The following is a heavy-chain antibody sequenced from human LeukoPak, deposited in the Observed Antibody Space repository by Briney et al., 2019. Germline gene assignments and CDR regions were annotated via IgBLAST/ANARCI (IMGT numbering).Heavy chain of an antibody. V-gene: IGHV4-34*01. Sequence: PSETLSLTCSVDGGSFSGYYWSWILQPPGNGLEWIVEINHSGSTNYNPSLKSRVTISVDTSKNQFSLKLSSVTAADTAVYYCARGGYCSSTSCYGGRVDYWGQGTLVTVSS. D-gene: IGHD2-2*01. J-gene: IGHJ4*02. CDR1: GGSFSGYY. CDR3: ARGGYCSSTSCYGGRVDY. CDR2: INHSGST.